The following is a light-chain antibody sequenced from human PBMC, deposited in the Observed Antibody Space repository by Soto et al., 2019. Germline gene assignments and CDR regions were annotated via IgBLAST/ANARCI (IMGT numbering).Light chain of an antibody. J-gene: IGKJ5*01. V-gene: IGKV3-15*01. CDR2: GAS. CDR3: QQYNNWPIT. Sequence: EIVMTQSPATLSVSPGLRSTLSCRASQSLSSLAWYQQKPGQAPRLLIYGASTRATGVPARFSGSGSGTEFTLTISSLQSEDFAVYYCQQYNNWPITFGQGTRLEIK. CDR1: QSLSS.